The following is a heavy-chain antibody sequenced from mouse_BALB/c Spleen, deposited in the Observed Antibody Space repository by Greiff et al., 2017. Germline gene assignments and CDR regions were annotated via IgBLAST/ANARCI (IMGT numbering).Heavy chain of an antibody. CDR3: AIYYGSSYDAMAY. Sequence: EVKLQESGGGLVQPGGSRKLSCAASGFTFSSFGMHWVRQAPEKGLEWVAYISSGSSTIYYADTVKGRFTISRDNPKNTLFLQMTSLRSEDTAMYYCAIYYGSSYDAMAYWGQGTSVTVSS. CDR2: ISSGSSTI. CDR1: GFTFSSFG. D-gene: IGHD1-1*01. J-gene: IGHJ4*01. V-gene: IGHV5-17*02.